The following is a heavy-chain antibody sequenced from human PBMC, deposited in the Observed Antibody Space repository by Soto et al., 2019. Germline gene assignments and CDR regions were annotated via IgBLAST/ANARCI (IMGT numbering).Heavy chain of an antibody. V-gene: IGHV3-23*01. CDR3: AKAMIVQLDYFDY. J-gene: IGHJ4*02. Sequence: EVQLLESGGGLVQPGGSLRLSCAASGFTFSSYAMSWVRQAPGKGLEWVSAISGSGGSTYYADSVKGRFTISRDNSKNTLYLQMNSLSAEDTAVFYCAKAMIVQLDYFDYWGQGTLVTVSS. CDR1: GFTFSSYA. D-gene: IGHD3-22*01. CDR2: ISGSGGST.